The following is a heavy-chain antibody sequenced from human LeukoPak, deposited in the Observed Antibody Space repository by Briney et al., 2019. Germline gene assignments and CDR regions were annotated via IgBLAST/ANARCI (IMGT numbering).Heavy chain of an antibody. Sequence: GGSLRLSCAASGFDFSTQWMSWVRQAPGKGLEWVAIANQGATQKYYVDSVKGRFTISRDDSKNTLYLQMNSLRAEDTAVYYCAKFTRTLVRGALVNWGQGTLVTVSS. V-gene: IGHV3-7*03. D-gene: IGHD3-10*01. J-gene: IGHJ4*02. CDR3: AKFTRTLVRGALVN. CDR1: GFDFSTQW. CDR2: ANQGATQK.